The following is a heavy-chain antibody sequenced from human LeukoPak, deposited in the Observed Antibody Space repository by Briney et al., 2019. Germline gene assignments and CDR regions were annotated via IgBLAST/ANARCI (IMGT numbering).Heavy chain of an antibody. CDR3: ARRGHYYDSSGYYS. Sequence: GGSLRLSCAASGFTFSSSAMSWVRQAPGKGLEWVSAISNNGGYTYYADSVQGRFTISRDNSKNTLYLQMNSLRAEDTAVYYCARRGHYYDSSGYYSWGQGTLVTVSS. CDR1: GFTFSSSA. CDR2: ISNNGGYT. D-gene: IGHD3-22*01. J-gene: IGHJ4*02. V-gene: IGHV3-23*01.